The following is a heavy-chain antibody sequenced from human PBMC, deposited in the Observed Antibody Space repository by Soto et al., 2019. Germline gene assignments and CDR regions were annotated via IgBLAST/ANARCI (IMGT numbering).Heavy chain of an antibody. Sequence: QLQLQESGSGLVKPSQTLSLTCAVSGGSISSGGYSWSWIRQPPGKGLEWIGYIDHSGSTYYNPSVKRRVTISVDRSKNQFSLKLSSVTAADTAVYYCARFCYLNWFDPWGQGTLVTVSS. D-gene: IGHD2-21*01. V-gene: IGHV4-30-2*01. J-gene: IGHJ5*02. CDR1: GGSISSGGYS. CDR3: ARFCYLNWFDP. CDR2: IDHSGST.